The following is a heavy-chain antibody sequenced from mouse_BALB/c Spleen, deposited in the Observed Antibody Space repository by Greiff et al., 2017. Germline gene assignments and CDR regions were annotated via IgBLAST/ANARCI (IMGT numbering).Heavy chain of an antibody. CDR2: ISYSGST. CDR1: GYSITSDYA. CDR3: ARSYYYGSSRFAY. Sequence: EVKVEESGPGLVKPSQSLSLTCTVTGYSITSDYAWNWIRQFPGNKLEWMGYISYSGSTSYNPSLKSRISITRDTSKNQFFLQLNSVTTEDTATYYCARSYYYGSSRFAYWGQGTLVTVSA. V-gene: IGHV3-2*02. D-gene: IGHD1-1*01. J-gene: IGHJ3*01.